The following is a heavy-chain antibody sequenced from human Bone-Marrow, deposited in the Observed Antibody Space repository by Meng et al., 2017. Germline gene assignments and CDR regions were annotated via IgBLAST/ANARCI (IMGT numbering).Heavy chain of an antibody. D-gene: IGHD3-16*01. J-gene: IGHJ4*02. V-gene: IGHV4-34*01. Sequence: QVQLQQWGAGLLKPSETLSLTGADYGWVFRRYDWGRIRQPPGKGLXWIGEINHSGSTNYIPSLKSRVTISVDTSKIQFALKLSSVTAADTAVYYCARDGGYWGQGTLVTVSS. CDR1: GWVFRRYD. CDR3: ARDGGY. CDR2: INHSGST.